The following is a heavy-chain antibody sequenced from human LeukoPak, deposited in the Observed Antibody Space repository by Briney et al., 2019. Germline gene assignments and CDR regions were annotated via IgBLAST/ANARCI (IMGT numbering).Heavy chain of an antibody. V-gene: IGHV4-61*02. Sequence: SSETLSLTCTVSGGSISSGSYFWSWIRQPAGKGLEWIGRIYTSGSTNYNPSLKSRVTISVDTSKNQFSLKLSSVTAADTAVYYCARDQSLPGIAVAGPSFDYWGQGTLVTVSS. CDR3: ARDQSLPGIAVAGPSFDY. J-gene: IGHJ4*02. CDR2: IYTSGST. CDR1: GGSISSGSYF. D-gene: IGHD6-19*01.